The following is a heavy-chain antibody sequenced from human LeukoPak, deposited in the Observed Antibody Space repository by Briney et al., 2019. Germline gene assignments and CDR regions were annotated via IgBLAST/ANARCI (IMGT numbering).Heavy chain of an antibody. CDR3: AKVPFRSGSYFPFDY. V-gene: IGHV3-23*01. D-gene: IGHD1-26*01. CDR1: GFTFSSYA. Sequence: PGGSLRLSCAASGFTFSSYAMSWVRQAPGKGLEWVSAISGSGGSTYYADSVKGRFTISGDNSKNTLFLQMNILRAEDTAIYYCAKVPFRSGSYFPFDYWGQGTLVTVSS. CDR2: ISGSGGST. J-gene: IGHJ4*02.